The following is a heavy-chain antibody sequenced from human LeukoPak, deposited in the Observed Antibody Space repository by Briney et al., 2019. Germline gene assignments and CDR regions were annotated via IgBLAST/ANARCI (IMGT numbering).Heavy chain of an antibody. Sequence: GGSLRLSCAASGFTFSSYAMSWVRQAPGKGLVWVSRIDSDGSRVSYVDSVKGRFTISRDNAKNTLYLQMNSLRAEDTAVYYCAGGRDSTELYFDSWGQGTLVTVSS. J-gene: IGHJ4*02. D-gene: IGHD2/OR15-2a*01. CDR3: AGGRDSTELYFDS. CDR2: IDSDGSRV. V-gene: IGHV3-74*01. CDR1: GFTFSSYA.